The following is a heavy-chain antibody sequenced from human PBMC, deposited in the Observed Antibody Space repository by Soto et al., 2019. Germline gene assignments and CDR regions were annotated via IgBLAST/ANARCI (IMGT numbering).Heavy chain of an antibody. V-gene: IGHV3-53*01. Sequence: LRLSFAVSGFIVSSKYMTWVRQAPGKGLEWVSVIYTGGSTHYADSARGRFTISRDSSKNTLCLQMNSLRAEDAAVYYCTTYTGYGMDVWGQGTTVTVSS. D-gene: IGHD3-16*01. CDR2: IYTGGST. J-gene: IGHJ6*02. CDR3: TTYTGYGMDV. CDR1: GFIVSSKY.